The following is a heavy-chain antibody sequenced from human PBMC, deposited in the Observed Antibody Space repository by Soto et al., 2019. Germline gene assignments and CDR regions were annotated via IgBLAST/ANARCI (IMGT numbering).Heavy chain of an antibody. J-gene: IGHJ4*02. CDR3: AKDLYSSGWYYFDY. Sequence: GGSLRLSYAASGFTFSSYAMSWVRQAPGKGLEWVSAISGSGGSTYYADSVKGRFTISRDNSKNTLYLQMNSLRAEDTAVYYCAKDLYSSGWYYFDYWGQGTLVTVSS. D-gene: IGHD6-19*01. CDR2: ISGSGGST. CDR1: GFTFSSYA. V-gene: IGHV3-23*01.